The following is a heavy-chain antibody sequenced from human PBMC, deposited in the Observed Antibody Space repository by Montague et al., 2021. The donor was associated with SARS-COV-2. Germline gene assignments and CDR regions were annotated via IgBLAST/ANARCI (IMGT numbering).Heavy chain of an antibody. Sequence: ETLSLTCSVSGCSISSTSFFWAWIRQPPGKGLEWVGSMYSSGTTXXNPSLKSRVTISGDTSRNQLSVRLSSVTAADTAVYYCARSTSGWFIYWGQGTLVTVSS. V-gene: IGHV4-39*01. D-gene: IGHD6-19*01. J-gene: IGHJ4*02. CDR3: ARSTSGWFIY. CDR2: MYSSGTT. CDR1: GCSISSTSFF.